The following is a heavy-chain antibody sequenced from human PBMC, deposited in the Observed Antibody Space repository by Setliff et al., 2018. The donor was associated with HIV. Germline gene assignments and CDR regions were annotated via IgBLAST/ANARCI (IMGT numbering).Heavy chain of an antibody. CDR2: VYYSGTT. D-gene: IGHD2-2*01. J-gene: IGHJ4*02. Sequence: SETLSLTCHVSGGSISNGGYYWSWIRQPAGKRLEWIGSVYYSGTTYYNPSLKSRLRMSVDTSKNQFTLKVISMTAADTAVYYCARLSCSSNSCPFDYWVQGTLVTVSS. V-gene: IGHV4-61*10. CDR1: GGSISNGGYY. CDR3: ARLSCSSNSCPFDY.